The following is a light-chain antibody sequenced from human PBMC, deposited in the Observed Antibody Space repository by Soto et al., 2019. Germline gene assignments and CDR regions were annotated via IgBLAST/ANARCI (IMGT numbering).Light chain of an antibody. J-gene: IGLJ3*02. V-gene: IGLV1-51*01. CDR1: SSNVGNNY. CDR2: DNY. CDR3: GAWDSSLNSGV. Sequence: QSVLTQPPSVSAAPGQKVTISCSGSSSNVGNNYVSWYQQLPGTAPKLLIYDNYKRPSGIPDRFSGSKSGTSATLAITGLQTGDEADYYCGAWDSSLNSGVFCGGTKVTVL.